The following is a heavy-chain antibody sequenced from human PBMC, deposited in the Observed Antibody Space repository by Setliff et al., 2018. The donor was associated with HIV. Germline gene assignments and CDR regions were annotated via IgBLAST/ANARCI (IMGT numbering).Heavy chain of an antibody. V-gene: IGHV1-18*04. CDR1: GYIFTDYY. CDR3: ARGGSLFTMTTHPFDI. J-gene: IGHJ3*02. CDR2: IGTYSGNT. D-gene: IGHD3-22*01. Sequence: ASVKVSCKASGYIFTDYYIHWVRQAPGQGLEYLGWIGTYSGNTDYAQKLQGRVTMTTDTSTSTGYMELRSLRSDDTAMYYCARGGSLFTMTTHPFDIWGQGTMVTVSS.